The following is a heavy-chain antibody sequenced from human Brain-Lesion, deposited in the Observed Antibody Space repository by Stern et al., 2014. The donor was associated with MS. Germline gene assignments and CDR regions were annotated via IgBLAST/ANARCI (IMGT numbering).Heavy chain of an antibody. Sequence: VQLVQSGGGLVQPGGSLRLSCAASGLTVANEYMSWVRQAPGKGPEWVSLIYASGTAAYAYSVKGRFIISRHNSENTLSLQMNSLRPEDTAVYYCAREGGDDDDYYGLDVWGPGTTVTVSS. V-gene: IGHV3-53*04. D-gene: IGHD5-12*01. J-gene: IGHJ6*02. CDR3: AREGGDDDDYYGLDV. CDR1: GLTVANEY. CDR2: IYASGTA.